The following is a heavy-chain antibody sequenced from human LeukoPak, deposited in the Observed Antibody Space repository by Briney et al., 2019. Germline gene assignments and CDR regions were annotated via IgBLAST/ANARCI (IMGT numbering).Heavy chain of an antibody. V-gene: IGHV1-8*03. CDR3: ARGRGRYCSSTSCYTRYFDL. CDR1: GYTFTSYD. J-gene: IGHJ2*01. Sequence: ASVKVSCKASGYTFTSYDINWVRQATGQGLEWMGWKNPNSGNTGYAQKFQGRVTITRNTSISTTYMELSSLRSEDTAVYYCARGRGRYCSSTSCYTRYFDLWGRGTLVTVSS. D-gene: IGHD2-2*02. CDR2: KNPNSGNT.